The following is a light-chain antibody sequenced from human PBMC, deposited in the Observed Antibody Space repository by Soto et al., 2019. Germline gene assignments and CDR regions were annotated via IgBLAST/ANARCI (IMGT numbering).Light chain of an antibody. Sequence: DIQMNQSPSTLSGSVGDRVTITRRASQTISSWLAWYQQTKGKAPKPLIYKASTLKSGVPSRFSGRGSGTEFTLTISRLQTDDFATYYCQHYNSYSEAFGQGTKVDIK. CDR3: QHYNSYSEA. V-gene: IGKV1-5*03. J-gene: IGKJ1*01. CDR1: QTISSW. CDR2: KAS.